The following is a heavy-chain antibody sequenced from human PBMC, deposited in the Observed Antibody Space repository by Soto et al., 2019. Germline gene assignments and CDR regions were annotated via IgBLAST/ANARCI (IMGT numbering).Heavy chain of an antibody. CDR2: IKQDGSEK. D-gene: IGHD3-10*01. CDR1: GLTFSRYW. V-gene: IGHV3-7*01. CDR3: ARGKAIGGDP. Sequence: EVQLVESGGGLAQPGGSLRLSCAASGLTFSRYWMTWVRQAPGKGLEWVANIKQDGSEKYYVDSVKGRFTISRDNAKNSLYLQMNNLRVEDTSVYYCARGKAIGGDPWGHGTLVTVSS. J-gene: IGHJ5*02.